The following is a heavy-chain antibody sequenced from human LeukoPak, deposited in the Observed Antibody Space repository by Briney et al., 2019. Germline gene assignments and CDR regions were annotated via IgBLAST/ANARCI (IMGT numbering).Heavy chain of an antibody. Sequence: SETLSLTCTVSGGSISSYYWSWIRQPPGKGLEWIGYIYYSGSTNYNPSLKSRVTISVDTSKNQFSLKLSSVTAADTAVYYCARKRRGGNSVLGYWGQGTLVTVSS. D-gene: IGHD4-23*01. CDR1: GGSISSYY. V-gene: IGHV4-59*12. CDR2: IYYSGST. J-gene: IGHJ4*02. CDR3: ARKRRGGNSVLGY.